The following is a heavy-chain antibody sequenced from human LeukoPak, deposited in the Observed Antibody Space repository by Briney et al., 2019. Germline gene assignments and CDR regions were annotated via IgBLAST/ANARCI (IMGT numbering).Heavy chain of an antibody. CDR1: GFTFSSYR. CDR3: ARVPSWDILTGYYTDRGRRA. J-gene: IGHJ5*02. D-gene: IGHD3-9*01. V-gene: IGHV3-21*01. Sequence: GGSLRLSCAASGFTFSSYRENWLRQAPGKGLEWVSSISSSSSYIYYADSVKGRFTISRDNAKNSLYLQMNSLRAEDTAVYYFARVPSWDILTGYYTDRGRRAWGQGTLVTVSS. CDR2: ISSSSSYI.